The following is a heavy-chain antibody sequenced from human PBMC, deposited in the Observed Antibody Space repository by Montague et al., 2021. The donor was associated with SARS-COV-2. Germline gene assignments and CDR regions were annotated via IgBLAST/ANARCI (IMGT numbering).Heavy chain of an antibody. Sequence: TLSLTCTVSGGSISSGGYYWSWIRQHPGKGLEWIGYIYYSGSTYYXPSLKNRVTISVDTSKNQFSLKLSSVTAADTAVYYCARVHIVVVTAMRYFDLWGRGTLVTVSS. CDR1: GGSISSGGYY. D-gene: IGHD2-21*02. CDR2: IYYSGST. V-gene: IGHV4-31*03. J-gene: IGHJ2*01. CDR3: ARVHIVVVTAMRYFDL.